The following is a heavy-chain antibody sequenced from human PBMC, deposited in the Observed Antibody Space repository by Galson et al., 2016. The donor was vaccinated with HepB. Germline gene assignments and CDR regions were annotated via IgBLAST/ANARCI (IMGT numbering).Heavy chain of an antibody. Sequence: SVKVSCKAFGYTFSSYGISWVRQAPGQGLEWMGWIGGSNGNTQYAQVLQGRVTMTTDTSTSTAYMELRSLRSDGTAVFYCARGSPSFYYGMDIWGQGTTVTVSS. J-gene: IGHJ6*02. CDR3: ARGSPSFYYGMDI. CDR1: GYTFSSYG. CDR2: IGGSNGNT. V-gene: IGHV1-18*01.